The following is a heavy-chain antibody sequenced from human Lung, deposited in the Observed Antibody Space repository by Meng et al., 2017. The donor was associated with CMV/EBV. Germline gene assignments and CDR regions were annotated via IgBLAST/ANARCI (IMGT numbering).Heavy chain of an antibody. D-gene: IGHD3-3*01. CDR2: IDPSGGST. CDR1: GYTFTSHY. CDR3: ARGGTVFGVLIDWYFDL. V-gene: IGHV1-46*01. Sequence: ASVKVSXKASGYTFTSHYMNWVRQAPGQGPEWVGIIDPSGGSTTYAQKFQGRVTMTRDTSTSTVYMDLSSVRSKDTAVYYCARGGTVFGVLIDWYFDLWGRGXLVTVSS. J-gene: IGHJ2*01.